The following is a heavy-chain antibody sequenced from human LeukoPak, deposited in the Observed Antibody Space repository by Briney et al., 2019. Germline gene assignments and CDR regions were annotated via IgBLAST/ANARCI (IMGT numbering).Heavy chain of an antibody. CDR2: ISAGDGSA. D-gene: IGHD1/OR15-1a*01. CDR3: SKPSGTEPVDY. J-gene: IGHJ4*02. V-gene: IGHV3-23*01. CDR1: GFTFKMFA. Sequence: GGSLRLSCVASGFTFKMFALSWVRQAPGKGLEWISAISAGDGSAYYADSAKGRFTISRDNSKNTLYLQMNSLRVEDTAIYYCSKPSGTEPVDYWGQGTLVTVSS.